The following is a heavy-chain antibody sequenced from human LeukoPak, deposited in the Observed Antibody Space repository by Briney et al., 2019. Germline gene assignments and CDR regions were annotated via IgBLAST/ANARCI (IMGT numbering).Heavy chain of an antibody. CDR3: ASLYCGGDCYRGYFDY. CDR2: IYYSGST. D-gene: IGHD2-21*02. Sequence: SETLSLTCPVSGGSISSISYYWGWFRQPPGKGLEWIGTIYYSGSTYYNPSLKSRVTISVDASKNQFSLKLSSVIAADTAMYYCASLYCGGDCYRGYFDYWGQGTLVTVSS. V-gene: IGHV4-39*07. CDR1: GGSISSISYY. J-gene: IGHJ4*02.